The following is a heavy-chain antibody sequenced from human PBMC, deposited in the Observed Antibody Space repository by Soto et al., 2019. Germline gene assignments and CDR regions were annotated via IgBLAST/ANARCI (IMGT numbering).Heavy chain of an antibody. J-gene: IGHJ5*02. CDR3: ARDCDDICTRSPLNWFDP. D-gene: IGHD3-9*01. Sequence: QVQLVQSGAEVKKPGSSVKVSCKASGGTLSSYAISWVRRAPGQGLEWMGGIIPIFVTANYAQKFRGRVTITADKPRRTAYKELSSLRPEDTAVYYCARDCDDICTRSPLNWFDPWGQGTLVTVSS. CDR1: GGTLSSYA. V-gene: IGHV1-69*06. CDR2: IIPIFVTA.